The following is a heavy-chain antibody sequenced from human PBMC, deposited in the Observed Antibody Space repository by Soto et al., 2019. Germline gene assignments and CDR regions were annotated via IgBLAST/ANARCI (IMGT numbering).Heavy chain of an antibody. V-gene: IGHV4-39*01. Sequence: PSETLSLTCTVSGGSISSSSYYWGWIRQPPGKGLEWIGSIYYSGSTYYNPSLKSRVTISVDTSKNQFSLKLSSVTAADTAVYYCASWEVYYYYGMDVWGQGTTVTVSS. CDR3: ASWEVYYYYGMDV. CDR2: IYYSGST. CDR1: GGSISSSSYY. D-gene: IGHD1-26*01. J-gene: IGHJ6*02.